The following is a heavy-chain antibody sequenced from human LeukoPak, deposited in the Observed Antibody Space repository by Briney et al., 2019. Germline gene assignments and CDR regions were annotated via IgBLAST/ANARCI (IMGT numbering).Heavy chain of an antibody. Sequence: GGSLRLSCVASGFTFTNYWMSWVRQVPGKGLEWVANIKQDGSEELYADSVRGRYTISRDNAKNSLYLQMNSLRAEDTAVYHCARGYSYGLAPFDYGGQGTLVSVS. D-gene: IGHD5-18*01. CDR2: IKQDGSEE. CDR1: GFTFTNYW. V-gene: IGHV3-7*01. J-gene: IGHJ4*02. CDR3: ARGYSYGLAPFDY.